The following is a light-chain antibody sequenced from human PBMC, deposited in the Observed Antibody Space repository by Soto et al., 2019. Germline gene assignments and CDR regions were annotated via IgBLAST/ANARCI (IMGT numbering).Light chain of an antibody. Sequence: QSALTQPPSASGSPGQSVTISCNVTSSDVGVYNYVSWYQQHPGKAPKLMIYEVSKRPSGVPDRFSGSKSGNTASLTVSGLQAEDEADYYCSSFAGNNNLVFGGGTKLTVL. J-gene: IGLJ2*01. CDR1: SSDVGVYNY. CDR2: EVS. CDR3: SSFAGNNNLV. V-gene: IGLV2-8*01.